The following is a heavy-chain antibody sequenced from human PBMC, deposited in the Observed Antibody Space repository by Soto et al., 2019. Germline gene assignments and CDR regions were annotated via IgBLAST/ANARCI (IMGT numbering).Heavy chain of an antibody. V-gene: IGHV1-3*01. Sequence: GASVKVSCKASGYTFTSYAMHWVRQAPGQRLEWMRWINAGNGNTKYSQKFQGRVTITRDTSASTAYMELNSLRADDTAVYYCARDRDLTMIDTIGYYYGMDVWGQGTTVTVSS. CDR3: ARDRDLTMIDTIGYYYGMDV. J-gene: IGHJ6*02. D-gene: IGHD3-22*01. CDR1: GYTFTSYA. CDR2: INAGNGNT.